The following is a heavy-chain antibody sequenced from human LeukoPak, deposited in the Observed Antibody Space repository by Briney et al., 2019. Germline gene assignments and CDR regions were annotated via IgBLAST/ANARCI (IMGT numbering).Heavy chain of an antibody. CDR2: IYHSGNT. CDR1: GGSISGSNW. Sequence: SGTLSLTCAVSGGSISGSNWWSWVRQPPGKGLEWIGEIYHSGNTNYNPSLKSRVTISVDNSKNQFSLKLTSMTAADTAVYYCARERGVRPNYYFDSWGQGSLVTVSS. D-gene: IGHD1-7*01. V-gene: IGHV4-4*02. J-gene: IGHJ4*02. CDR3: ARERGVRPNYYFDS.